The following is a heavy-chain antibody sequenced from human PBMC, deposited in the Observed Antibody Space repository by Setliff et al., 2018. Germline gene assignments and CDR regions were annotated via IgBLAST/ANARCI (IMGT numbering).Heavy chain of an antibody. CDR2: IYYSGST. J-gene: IGHJ4*02. CDR3: ARAKGYCSSTSCRIYYFDY. D-gene: IGHD2-2*01. V-gene: IGHV4-38-2*01. CDR1: GYSIRNGYY. Sequence: SETLSLTCGVSGYSIRNGYYWAWIRQPPGKGLEWIGSIYYSGSTYYNPSPKSRVTISVDTSKNQFSLKLSSVTAADTAVYYCARAKGYCSSTSCRIYYFDYWGQGTLVTVSS.